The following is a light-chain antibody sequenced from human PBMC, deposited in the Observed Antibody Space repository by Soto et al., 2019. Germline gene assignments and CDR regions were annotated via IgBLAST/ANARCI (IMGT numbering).Light chain of an antibody. Sequence: QSVLTQPPSASGTPGQRVTISCSGSSSSIGRNSVNWFQQVPGTPPKLLIYSDDRRPSGVPDRFSASKSGASASLAISGLQSEDGADYYCAAWDNSVLGVWVFGGGTQLTVL. CDR3: AAWDNSVLGVWV. J-gene: IGLJ3*02. CDR1: SSSIGRNS. V-gene: IGLV1-44*01. CDR2: SDD.